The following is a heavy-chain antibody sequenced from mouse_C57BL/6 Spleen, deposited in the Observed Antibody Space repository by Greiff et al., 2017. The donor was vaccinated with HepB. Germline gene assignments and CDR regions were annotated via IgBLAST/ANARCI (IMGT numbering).Heavy chain of an antibody. D-gene: IGHD1-1*01. CDR1: GFTFSSYA. CDR2: ISDGGSYT. Sequence: EVQRVESGGGLVKPGGSLKLSCAASGFTFSSYAMSWVRQTPEKRLEWVATISDGGSYTYYPDNVKGRFTISRDNAKNNLYLQMSHLKSEDTAMYYCARSHCYGSSPYYYAMDYWGQGNSVTVSS. J-gene: IGHJ4*01. V-gene: IGHV5-4*01. CDR3: ARSHCYGSSPYYYAMDY.